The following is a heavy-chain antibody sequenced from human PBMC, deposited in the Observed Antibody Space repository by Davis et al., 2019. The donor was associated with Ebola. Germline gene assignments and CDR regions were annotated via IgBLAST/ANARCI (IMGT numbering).Heavy chain of an antibody. V-gene: IGHV1-69*04. CDR2: IIPILGIA. J-gene: IGHJ6*02. D-gene: IGHD5-18*01. CDR3: AADLQLWLRGYYYYGMDV. Sequence: SVKVSCKASGGTFSSYAISWVRQAPGQGLEWMGRIIPILGIANYAQKFQGRVTITADKSTSTAYMELSSLRSEDTAVYYCAADLQLWLRGYYYYGMDVWGQGTTVTVSS. CDR1: GGTFSSYA.